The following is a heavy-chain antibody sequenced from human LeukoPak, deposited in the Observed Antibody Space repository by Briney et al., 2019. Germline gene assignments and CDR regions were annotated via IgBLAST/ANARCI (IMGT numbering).Heavy chain of an antibody. CDR2: ISSSSSYI. J-gene: IGHJ4*02. D-gene: IGHD2-2*02. CDR1: GFTFSSYS. V-gene: IGHV3-21*01. CDR3: ARDSLYCTRSNCYTDFDY. Sequence: GGSLRLSCAASGFTFSSYSMSWVRQAPGKGLEWVSSISSSSSYIYYADSLKGRFTISRDNAKKSLYLQMNSLSADDTAVYYCARDSLYCTRSNCYTDFDYWGKGTLVTVSS.